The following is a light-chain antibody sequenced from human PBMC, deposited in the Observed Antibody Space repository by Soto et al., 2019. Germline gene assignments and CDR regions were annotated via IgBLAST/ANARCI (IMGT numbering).Light chain of an antibody. CDR1: QCVLYSSNNKND. J-gene: IGKJ1*01. CDR3: QQYSNTPTK. Sequence: DIVMTQSPDCLAVSLCERATINCKSSQCVLYSSNNKNDLAWYQQKPGQPPKLLIYWASTRESGVPDRFSGSGSGTDFTLTIRSLQAEYVAVYYCQQYSNTPTKVGQGKKGDIK. CDR2: WAS. V-gene: IGKV4-1*01.